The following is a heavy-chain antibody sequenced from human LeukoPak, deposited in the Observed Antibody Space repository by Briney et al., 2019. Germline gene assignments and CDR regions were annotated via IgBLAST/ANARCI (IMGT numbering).Heavy chain of an antibody. D-gene: IGHD3-10*01. CDR1: GFTVSSRY. V-gene: IGHV3-53*01. J-gene: IGHJ6*02. CDR2: IYSGVRA. Sequence: GGSLRLSCAASGFTVSSRYVTWVCQGPGKGLEWVSVIYSGVRADYADSVKGRFTISRDNSKNTVYLQMNSVRVEDTAVYYCVTDRDPHRGMDVWGQGTTVTVSS. CDR3: VTDRDPHRGMDV.